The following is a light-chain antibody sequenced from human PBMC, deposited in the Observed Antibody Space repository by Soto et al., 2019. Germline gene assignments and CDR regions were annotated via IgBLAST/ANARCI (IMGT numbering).Light chain of an antibody. CDR1: SSNIGSGYD. CDR3: SSHTGTDPLYV. J-gene: IGLJ1*01. CDR2: GNG. V-gene: IGLV1-40*01. Sequence: QAVVTQPPSVSGAPGQRVTISCTGRSSNIGSGYDVHWYQQLPGTAPKLLIYGNGNRPSGVPDRFSVSESGTSASLAITGLQAEDEADYYCSSHTGTDPLYVFGAGTKLTVL.